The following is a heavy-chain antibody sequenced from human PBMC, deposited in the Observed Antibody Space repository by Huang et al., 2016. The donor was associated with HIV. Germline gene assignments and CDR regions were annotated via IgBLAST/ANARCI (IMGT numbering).Heavy chain of an antibody. J-gene: IGHJ4*02. V-gene: IGHV3-30-3*01. CDR3: VRGGILGTSWYRPFDY. D-gene: IGHD6-13*01. Sequence: QVQLGESGGGVVQPEKSLRLSCAASGFDFSSYAINWVRQAPGKGPQWVAVISNDGNNMYYSDAVKGRFIISRDNSKNTLYLQMNSLRGEDTAIYYCVRGGILGTSWYRPFDYWGQGTLVTVSS. CDR2: ISNDGNNM. CDR1: GFDFSSYA.